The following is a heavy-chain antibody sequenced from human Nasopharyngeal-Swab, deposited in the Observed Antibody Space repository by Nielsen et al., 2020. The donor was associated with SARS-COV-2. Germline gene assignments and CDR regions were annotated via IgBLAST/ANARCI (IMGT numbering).Heavy chain of an antibody. D-gene: IGHD6-19*01. CDR2: ISWNSGSI. Sequence: SLKISCAASGFTFDDYAMHWVRQAPGKGLEWVSGISWNSGSIGYADSVKGRFTISRDNAKNSLYLQMNSLRAEDTALYYCAKDLVAVAGWGIDYWGQGTLVTVSS. J-gene: IGHJ4*02. CDR3: AKDLVAVAGWGIDY. V-gene: IGHV3-9*01. CDR1: GFTFDDYA.